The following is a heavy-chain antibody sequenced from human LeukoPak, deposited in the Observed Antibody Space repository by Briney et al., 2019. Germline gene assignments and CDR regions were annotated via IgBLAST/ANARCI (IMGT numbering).Heavy chain of an antibody. CDR3: ARDWGSMKVITDY. CDR2: ISPNSDNT. D-gene: IGHD3-22*01. CDR1: GYTFTSYG. J-gene: IGHJ4*02. Sequence: ASVKVSCKATGYTFTSYGISWVRQAPGQGLEWMGWISPNSDNTNYAQKLQGRVTMTTDTSTSTAYMELRSLRSDDTAVYDCARDWGSMKVITDYWGQGTLVTVSS. V-gene: IGHV1-18*01.